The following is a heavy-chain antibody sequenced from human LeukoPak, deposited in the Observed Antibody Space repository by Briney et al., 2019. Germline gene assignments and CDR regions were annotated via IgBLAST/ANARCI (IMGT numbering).Heavy chain of an antibody. CDR3: ARGYCSSTSCYGNYYYMDV. CDR2: INPNSGNT. CDR1: GYTFTSYD. V-gene: IGHV1-8*03. Sequence: GASVKVSCKASGYTFTSYDINWVRQATGQGLEWMGWINPNSGNTGYAQKFQGRVTITRNTSISTAYMELSSLRSEDTAVYYCARGYCSSTSCYGNYYYMDVWGKGTTVTVSS. J-gene: IGHJ6*03. D-gene: IGHD2-2*01.